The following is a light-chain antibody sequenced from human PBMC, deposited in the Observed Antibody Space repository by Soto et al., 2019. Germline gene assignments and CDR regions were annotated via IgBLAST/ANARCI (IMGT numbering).Light chain of an antibody. CDR3: TSFTTSTSYV. J-gene: IGLJ1*01. CDR1: SSDVGAYDY. V-gene: IGLV2-14*03. CDR2: DVS. Sequence: QSALTQPASVAGSPGQSITISCTGTSSDVGAYDYVSWYQQYPGEVPKLIIFDVSDRPSGVSNRFSGSKSGNTASLTISGLQDEDEAYYYCTSFTTSTSYVFGTGTKLTVL.